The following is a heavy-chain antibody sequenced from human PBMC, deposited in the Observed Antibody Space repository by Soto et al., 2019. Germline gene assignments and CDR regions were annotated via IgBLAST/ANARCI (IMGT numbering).Heavy chain of an antibody. CDR1: GFTFSSYA. D-gene: IGHD2-21*02. Sequence: GGSLRLSCAASGFTFSSYAMSWVRQAPGKGLEWVSAISGSGGSTYYADSVKGRFTISRDNSKNTLYLQMNSLRAEDTAVYYCAKLRDIVVVTAPIDYWGQGTLVTVSS. J-gene: IGHJ4*02. CDR2: ISGSGGST. V-gene: IGHV3-23*01. CDR3: AKLRDIVVVTAPIDY.